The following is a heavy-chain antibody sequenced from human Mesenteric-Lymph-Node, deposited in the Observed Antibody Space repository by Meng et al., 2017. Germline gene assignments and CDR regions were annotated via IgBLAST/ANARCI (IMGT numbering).Heavy chain of an antibody. CDR2: IGLSAGAT. D-gene: IGHD3-16*01. V-gene: IGHV3-23*04. CDR1: GFTFSNYA. CDR3: TNDRLNH. J-gene: IGHJ1*01. Sequence: VQMVESGGDVVQPGGSLRLSCAASGFTFSNYAMSWVRQARGKGLEWVSAIGLSAGATYYADSVKGRFTVSRDNAKNTVYLQMNSLRAEDSALYYCTNDRLNHWGQGALVTVSS.